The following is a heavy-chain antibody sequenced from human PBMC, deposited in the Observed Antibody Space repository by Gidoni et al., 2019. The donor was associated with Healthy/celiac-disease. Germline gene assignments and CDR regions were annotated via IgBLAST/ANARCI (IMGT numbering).Heavy chain of an antibody. CDR1: GGSVSSGSFY. Sequence: QVQLQESGPGLVKPSQTLSLTCPVSGGSVSSGSFYWSWLRQPPGKGLEWIGYIYYSGSTNYNPALKSRVTISVDTSKNQFSLKLSSVTAADTAVYYCARDPSGGNYYDFWSGYAPGFYGMDVWGQGTTVTVSS. CDR3: ARDPSGGNYYDFWSGYAPGFYGMDV. CDR2: IYYSGST. D-gene: IGHD3-3*01. V-gene: IGHV4-61*01. J-gene: IGHJ6*02.